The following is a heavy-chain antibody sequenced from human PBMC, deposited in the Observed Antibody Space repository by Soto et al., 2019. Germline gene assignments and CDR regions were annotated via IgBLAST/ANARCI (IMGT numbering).Heavy chain of an antibody. Sequence: QVQLVQSGAEVKKPGASVKLSCKASGYIFSSSGISWVRQAPGQGLAWMGWISAYNGHTNYAQKLQGRVTMTTDTSPSTAYMELRRLTTDDTAVYYCARDRRDLLRGPDFDYWGQGTLVTVSS. J-gene: IGHJ4*02. D-gene: IGHD3-10*01. CDR3: ARDRRDLLRGPDFDY. V-gene: IGHV1-18*01. CDR1: GYIFSSSG. CDR2: ISAYNGHT.